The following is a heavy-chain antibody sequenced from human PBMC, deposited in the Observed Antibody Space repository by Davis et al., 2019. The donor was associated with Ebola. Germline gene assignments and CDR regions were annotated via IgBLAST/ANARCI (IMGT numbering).Heavy chain of an antibody. CDR1: GYTFSSYA. CDR3: ARDVRGITGPSEY. Sequence: ASVKVSCKASGYTFSSYAISWVRQAPGQGLEWMGWISTYNGNTNYAQKVQGRITMTTDTSTSTAYMELRSLRSDDTARYYCARDVRGITGPSEYWGQGTLVTVSS. CDR2: ISTYNGNT. V-gene: IGHV1-18*01. J-gene: IGHJ4*02. D-gene: IGHD1-1*01.